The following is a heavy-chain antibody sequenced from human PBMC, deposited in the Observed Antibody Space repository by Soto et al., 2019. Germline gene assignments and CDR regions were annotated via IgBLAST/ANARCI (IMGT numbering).Heavy chain of an antibody. V-gene: IGHV5-51*01. CDR3: ARSTKNFLAYDAFDI. J-gene: IGHJ3*02. CDR1: GYSFTSYW. Sequence: PGETLKISCKGSGYSFTSYWIGWVRQMPGKGLKWMGIIYPGDSDTRYSPSFQGQVTISADKSISTAYLQWSSLKASDTAMYYCARSTKNFLAYDAFDIWGQGTMVTVS. CDR2: IYPGDSDT. D-gene: IGHD3-3*02.